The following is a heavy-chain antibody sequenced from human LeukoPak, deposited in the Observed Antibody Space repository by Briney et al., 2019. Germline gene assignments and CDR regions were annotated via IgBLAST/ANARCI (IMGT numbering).Heavy chain of an antibody. CDR2: INEDGSEK. J-gene: IGHJ4*02. CDR1: GFSFSNYW. D-gene: IGHD1-14*01. CDR3: ARGGVRRGYYDY. V-gene: IGHV3-7*01. Sequence: PGGSLRLSCAASGFSFSNYWMKWVRQDPGKGLEWVANINEDGSEKYYVDSVRGRFTISRDNAKNSLYLQMNSLRTKDTAIYYCARGGVRRGYYDYWGQGTLVTVSS.